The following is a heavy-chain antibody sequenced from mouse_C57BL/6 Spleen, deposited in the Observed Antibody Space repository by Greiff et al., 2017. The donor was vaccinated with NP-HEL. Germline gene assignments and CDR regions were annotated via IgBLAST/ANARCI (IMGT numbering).Heavy chain of an antibody. J-gene: IGHJ2*01. V-gene: IGHV1-53*01. CDR2: INPSNGGT. Sequence: QVQLQQSGTELVKPGASVKLSCKASGYTFTSYWMHWVKQRPGQGLEWIGNINPSNGGTNYNEKFKSKATLTVDKSSSTAYMQLSSLTSEDSAVYYCARGSGYYGSSYGGFDYWGQGTTLTVSS. D-gene: IGHD1-1*01. CDR3: ARGSGYYGSSYGGFDY. CDR1: GYTFTSYW.